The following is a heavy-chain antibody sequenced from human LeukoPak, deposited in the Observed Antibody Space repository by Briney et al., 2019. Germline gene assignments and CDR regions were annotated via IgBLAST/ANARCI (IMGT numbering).Heavy chain of an antibody. D-gene: IGHD1-26*01. V-gene: IGHV3-49*04. CDR2: IRSKAYGGTT. CDR1: GFTFGDYS. CDR3: TRGRRATHDY. J-gene: IGHJ4*02. Sequence: PGGSLRLSCTASGFTFGDYSMNWVRQAPGKGREWVGFIRSKAYGGTTEYAASVKGRFTISRDDSKSIAYLQMNSLKTEDTAVYYCTRGRRATHDYWGQGTLVTVSS.